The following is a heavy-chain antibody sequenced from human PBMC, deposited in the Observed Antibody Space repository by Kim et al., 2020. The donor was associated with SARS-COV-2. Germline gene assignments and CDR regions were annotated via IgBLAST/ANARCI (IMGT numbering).Heavy chain of an antibody. J-gene: IGHJ5*02. D-gene: IGHD6-13*01. CDR1: GGSISSSSYY. CDR3: ARRIAAAGTVGFDP. V-gene: IGHV4-39*01. CDR2: IYYSGST. Sequence: SETLSLTCTVSGGSISSSSYYWGWIRQPPGKGLEWIGSIYYSGSTYYNPSLKSRVTISVDTSKNQFSLKLSSVTAADTAVYYCARRIAAAGTVGFDPWGQGTLVTVSS.